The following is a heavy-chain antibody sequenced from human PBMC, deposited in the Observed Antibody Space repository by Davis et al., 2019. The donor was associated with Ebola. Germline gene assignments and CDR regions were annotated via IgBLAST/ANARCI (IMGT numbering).Heavy chain of an antibody. CDR3: ARDSSYYDILTGYWGGFDP. CDR1: GDSIGSGDNY. Sequence: SETLSLTCNVSGDSIGSGDNYWSWIRQPPGKGLEWIGYIYASGSAYYNPSLRSRLTISIDTSKNEFSLKLSSVTAADTAVYYCARDSSYYDILTGYWGGFDPWGQGTLVTVSS. J-gene: IGHJ5*02. V-gene: IGHV4-30-4*02. CDR2: IYASGSA. D-gene: IGHD3-9*01.